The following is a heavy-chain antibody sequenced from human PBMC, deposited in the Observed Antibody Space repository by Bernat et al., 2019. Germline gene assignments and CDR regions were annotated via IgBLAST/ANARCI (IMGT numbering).Heavy chain of an antibody. Sequence: QVQLVESGGGVVQPGRSLRLSCAASGFTFSSYGMHWVRQAPGKGLEWVAVISYDGSNKYYADSVKGRFTICRDNSKNTLYLQMNSPRLEDTDVYYCDQDGSESYYNTFYCYYYGMDVWGQGTTVTVSS. CDR1: GFTFSSYG. CDR2: ISYDGSNK. D-gene: IGHD3-10*01. V-gene: IGHV3-30*18. CDR3: DQDGSESYYNTFYCYYYGMDV. J-gene: IGHJ6*02.